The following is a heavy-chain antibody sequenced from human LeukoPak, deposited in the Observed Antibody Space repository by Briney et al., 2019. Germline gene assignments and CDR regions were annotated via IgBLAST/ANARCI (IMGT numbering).Heavy chain of an antibody. CDR2: ISGSGGST. Sequence: GGSLRLSCAASGFTFSSYAMSWVRQAPGKGLEWVSAISGSGGSTYYADSVKGRFTISRDNSKNTLYLQMNSLRAEDTAVYYCARESNYYDSSGYHPDYFDYWGQGTLVTVSS. V-gene: IGHV3-23*01. CDR1: GFTFSSYA. D-gene: IGHD3-22*01. CDR3: ARESNYYDSSGYHPDYFDY. J-gene: IGHJ4*02.